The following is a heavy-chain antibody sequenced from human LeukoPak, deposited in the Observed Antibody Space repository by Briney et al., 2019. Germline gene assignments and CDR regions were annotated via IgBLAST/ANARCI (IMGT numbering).Heavy chain of an antibody. CDR1: GYTFTGYY. CDR3: ARDNRKVVPAANIYYYYMDV. CDR2: INPNSGGT. Sequence: ASVKVSCKASGYTFTGYYMHWVRQAPGQGLEWMGWINPNSGGTNYAQKFQGRVTMTRDTSISTAYMELSRLGSDDTAVYYCARDNRKVVPAANIYYYYMDVWGKGTTVTVSS. D-gene: IGHD2-2*01. J-gene: IGHJ6*03. V-gene: IGHV1-2*02.